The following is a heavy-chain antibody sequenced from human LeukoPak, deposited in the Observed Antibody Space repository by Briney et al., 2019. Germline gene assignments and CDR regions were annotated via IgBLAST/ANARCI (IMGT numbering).Heavy chain of an antibody. V-gene: IGHV7-4-1*02. J-gene: IGHJ6*04. D-gene: IGHD2-2*01. CDR2: INTNTGNP. Sequence: ASVKVSCKASGYTFTSYAMNWVRQAPGQGLEWMGWINTNTGNPTYAQGFTGRFVFSLDTSVSTAYLQISSLKAEDTAVYYCARDTYCSSTSCPGTDVWGKGTTVTVSS. CDR1: GYTFTSYA. CDR3: ARDTYCSSTSCPGTDV.